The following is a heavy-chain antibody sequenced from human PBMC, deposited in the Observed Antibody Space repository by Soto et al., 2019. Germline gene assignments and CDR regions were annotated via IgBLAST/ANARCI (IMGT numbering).Heavy chain of an antibody. CDR1: GFTFSNYE. CDR3: ARESIGCGGDCLDY. Sequence: GGSLRLSCAASGFTFSNYEWNWVRQAPGKGLEWISYISTSGDAMYYADSVKGRFAVSRDNTMNSLYLQMNSLRAEDTAAYYCARESIGCGGDCLDYWGQGTLVTVSS. J-gene: IGHJ4*02. CDR2: ISTSGDAM. V-gene: IGHV3-48*03. D-gene: IGHD2-21*01.